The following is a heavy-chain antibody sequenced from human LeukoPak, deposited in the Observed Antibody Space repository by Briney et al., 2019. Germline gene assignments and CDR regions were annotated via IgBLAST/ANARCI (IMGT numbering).Heavy chain of an antibody. CDR3: ARSDIAVAAGIDY. Sequence: GGSLRLSCAASGFTVSSNYMSWVRQAPGKGLAWVSVIYSGGSTYYADSVKGRFTISRDNSKNTLYLQMNSLRAEDTAVYYCARSDIAVAAGIDYWGQGTLVTVSS. J-gene: IGHJ4*02. CDR1: GFTVSSNY. V-gene: IGHV3-66*01. CDR2: IYSGGST. D-gene: IGHD6-19*01.